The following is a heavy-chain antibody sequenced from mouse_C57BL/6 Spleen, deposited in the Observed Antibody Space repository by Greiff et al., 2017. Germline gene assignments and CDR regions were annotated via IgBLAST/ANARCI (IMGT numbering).Heavy chain of an antibody. CDR3: ARGYYGSSYYFDY. CDR1: GYTFTSYW. V-gene: IGHV1-64*01. CDR2: IHPNSGST. J-gene: IGHJ2*01. Sequence: QVQLKQPGAELVKPGASVKLSCKASGYTFTSYWMHWVKHRPGQGLEWIGMIHPNSGSTNYNEKFKSKATLTVDKSSSTAYMQLSSLTSEDSAVYYCARGYYGSSYYFDYWGQGTTLTVSS. D-gene: IGHD1-1*01.